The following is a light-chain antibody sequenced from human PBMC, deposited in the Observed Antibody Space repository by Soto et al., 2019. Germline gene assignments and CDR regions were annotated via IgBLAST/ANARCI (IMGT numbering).Light chain of an antibody. CDR3: QQYGSSPGT. CDR1: QSVSSSY. J-gene: IGKJ1*01. V-gene: IGKV3-20*01. CDR2: GAS. Sequence: EIVLTQSPGTLSLSPGEIATLSCRASQSVSSSYLAWYQQKPGQAPRLLISGASSRATGIPARFSGSGSVTDFNFTISSLEPKDGAVSYCQQYGSSPGTFGQETKVLIK.